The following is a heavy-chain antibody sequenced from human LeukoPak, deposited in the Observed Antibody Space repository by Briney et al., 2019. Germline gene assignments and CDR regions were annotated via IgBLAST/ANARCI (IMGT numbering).Heavy chain of an antibody. CDR1: GYTFTSYY. CDR3: AKDHNVEMATINLDY. CDR2: ISYDGSNK. D-gene: IGHD5-24*01. V-gene: IGHV3-30*18. J-gene: IGHJ4*02. Sequence: SCKASGYTFTSYYIHWVRQAPGKGLEWVAVISYDGSNKYYADSVKGRFTISRDNSKNTLYLQMNSLRAEDTAVYYCAKDHNVEMATINLDYWGQGTLVTVSS.